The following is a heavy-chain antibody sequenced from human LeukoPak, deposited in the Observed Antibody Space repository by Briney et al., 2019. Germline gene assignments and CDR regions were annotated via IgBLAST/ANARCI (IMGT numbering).Heavy chain of an antibody. D-gene: IGHD3-22*01. Sequence: SETLSLTCTVSAGSISNYYWSWIRQSAGKGLEWIGRISSRGSTNYNPSLKSRVTMSIDTSKNQFSLKLSSVTAADTAVYYCARTPIYYYDSSGYYNWGQGTLVTVSS. V-gene: IGHV4-4*07. J-gene: IGHJ4*02. CDR2: ISSRGST. CDR1: AGSISNYY. CDR3: ARTPIYYYDSSGYYN.